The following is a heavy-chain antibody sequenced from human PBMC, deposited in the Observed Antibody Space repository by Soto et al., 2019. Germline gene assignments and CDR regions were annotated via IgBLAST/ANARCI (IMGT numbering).Heavy chain of an antibody. CDR3: GKVLVGATGHTDSDF. J-gene: IGHJ4*02. V-gene: IGHV4-39*01. CDR2: IDYNGVT. D-gene: IGHD2-15*01. CDR1: GGSIYRSGYY. Sequence: SETLSLTCTVSGGSIYRSGYYWGWIRQPPGRGLEWIGNIDYNGVTYSNPSLKSRVTISRDTSKNQFSLKLTSVTAADTALYYCGKVLVGATGHTDSDFWGPGTLVTVSS.